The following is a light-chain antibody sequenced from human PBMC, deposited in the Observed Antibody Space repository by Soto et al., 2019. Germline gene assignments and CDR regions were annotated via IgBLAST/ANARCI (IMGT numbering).Light chain of an antibody. Sequence: EIVMTQSPSTLSLSPGESATLSCRASHSVNIKLGWYQQKPGQAPRLLIYGASTRATGIPARFSGSGSGTEFTLTISSLQTEESADDDGQQYYSWPPLTFGGGTKVEIK. V-gene: IGKV3-15*01. J-gene: IGKJ4*01. CDR3: QQYYSWPPLT. CDR2: GAS. CDR1: HSVNIK.